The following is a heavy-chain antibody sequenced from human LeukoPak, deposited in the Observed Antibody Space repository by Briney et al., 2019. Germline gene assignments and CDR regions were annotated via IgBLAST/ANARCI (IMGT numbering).Heavy chain of an antibody. J-gene: IGHJ4*02. V-gene: IGHV4-30-4*08. CDR3: ARYAFVVVPAAHWSFDY. CDR2: IYYSGST. CDR1: GGSISSGDYY. D-gene: IGHD2-2*01. Sequence: NTSETLSLTCTVSGGSISSGDYYWSWIRQPPGKSLEWIGYIYYSGSTYYNPSLKSRVTISVDTSKNQFSLKLSSVTAADTAVYYCARYAFVVVPAAHWSFDYWGQATLVTVSS.